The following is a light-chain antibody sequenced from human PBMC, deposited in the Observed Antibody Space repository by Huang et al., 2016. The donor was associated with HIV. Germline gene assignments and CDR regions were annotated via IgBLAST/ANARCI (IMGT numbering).Light chain of an antibody. V-gene: IGKV1-8*01. Sequence: IRMTQSQSSRSAYTGDRVTITCRAHQDINNFLAWYQQRPGSVPKLLIYAASTLQRGVPSRFSGNGSGTDFTLTIGCLHSEDVATYYCQQYDIHPLTFGPGTRVDIK. CDR3: QQYDIHPLT. CDR1: QDINNF. CDR2: AAS. J-gene: IGKJ3*01.